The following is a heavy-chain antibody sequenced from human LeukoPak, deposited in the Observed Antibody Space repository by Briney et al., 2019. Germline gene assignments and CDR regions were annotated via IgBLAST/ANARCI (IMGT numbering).Heavy chain of an antibody. D-gene: IGHD3-3*01. V-gene: IGHV3-48*01. CDR1: RFSFSNHS. J-gene: IGHJ4*02. CDR2: ISNSGSAK. CDR3: ARMSGSRLPGN. Sequence: PGGSLKLSCAASRFSFSNHSMNWVRQAPGKGLEWVSYISNSGSAKYYAASVKGRFTISRDNSKNSLYLQMNSLRAEDTAVYYCARMSGSRLPGNWGQGTLVTVSS.